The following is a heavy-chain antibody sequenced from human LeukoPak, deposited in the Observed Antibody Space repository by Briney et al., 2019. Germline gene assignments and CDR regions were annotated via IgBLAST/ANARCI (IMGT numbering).Heavy chain of an antibody. CDR2: IYTSGST. Sequence: SQTLSLTCTVSGGSISSGSYYWSWIRQPAGKGLEWIGRIYTSGSTNYNPSLKSRVTISVDTSKNQFSLKLSSVTAADTAVYYCASRHYGLNYWGQGTLVTVSS. D-gene: IGHD3/OR15-3a*01. J-gene: IGHJ4*02. CDR3: ASRHYGLNY. CDR1: GGSISSGSYY. V-gene: IGHV4-61*02.